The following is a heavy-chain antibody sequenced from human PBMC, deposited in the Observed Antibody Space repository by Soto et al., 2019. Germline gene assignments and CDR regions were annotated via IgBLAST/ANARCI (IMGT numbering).Heavy chain of an antibody. Sequence: PGGSLRLSCAASESSFDDYNMHWVRQPPGKGLEWVSLISWDGSNTYYADSVRGRFTISRDNSKNSLFLQMNSLRSEDTALYYCAKDLGYYNENWGQGTLVTVSS. CDR3: AKDLGYYNEN. V-gene: IGHV3-43*01. J-gene: IGHJ4*02. CDR2: ISWDGSNT. CDR1: ESSFDDYN. D-gene: IGHD1-26*01.